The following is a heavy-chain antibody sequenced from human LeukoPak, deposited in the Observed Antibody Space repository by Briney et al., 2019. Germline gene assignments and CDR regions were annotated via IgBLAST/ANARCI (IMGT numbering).Heavy chain of an antibody. CDR1: GFTFRSYS. Sequence: GGSLRLSCAASGFTFRSYSMLWVRQAPGKGLEWVSYISSSSSTIYYADSVKGRFTISRDNAKNSLYLQMNSLRDEDTAVYYCARDATMVNMQYYYYVMDVWGQGTTVTVSS. J-gene: IGHJ6*02. V-gene: IGHV3-48*02. CDR3: ARDATMVNMQYYYYVMDV. CDR2: ISSSSSTI. D-gene: IGHD3-10*01.